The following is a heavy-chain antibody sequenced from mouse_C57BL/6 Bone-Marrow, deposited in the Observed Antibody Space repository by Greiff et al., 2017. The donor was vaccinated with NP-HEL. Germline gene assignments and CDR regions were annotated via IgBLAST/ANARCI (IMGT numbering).Heavy chain of an antibody. CDR2: IDPSDSET. V-gene: IGHV1-52*01. J-gene: IGHJ2*01. CDR1: GYTFTSYW. D-gene: IGHD2-10*01. Sequence: QVQLQQPGAELVRPGSSVKLSCKASGYTFTSYWMHWVKQRPIQGLEWIGNIDPSDSETHYNQKFKDKATVTVDKSSSTAYMQLSSLTSEDSAGYYCARWGPYSERSFDYWGQGTTLTVSS. CDR3: ARWGPYSERSFDY.